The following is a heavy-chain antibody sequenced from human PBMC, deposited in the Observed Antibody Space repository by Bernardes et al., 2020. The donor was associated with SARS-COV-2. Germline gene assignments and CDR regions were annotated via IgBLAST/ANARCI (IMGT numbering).Heavy chain of an antibody. CDR2: IYYSGST. V-gene: IGHV4-39*07. J-gene: IGHJ3*02. D-gene: IGHD3-3*01. Sequence: SETLSLTCTVSGGSISSSSYYWGWIRQPPGKGLEWIGSIYYSGSTYYNPSLKSRVTISVDTSKHQFSLKLSSVTAADTAVYYCARDPPLDYHFWSGRFDRMPKDAFDIWGQGTMVTVSS. CDR1: GGSISSSSYY. CDR3: ARDPPLDYHFWSGRFDRMPKDAFDI.